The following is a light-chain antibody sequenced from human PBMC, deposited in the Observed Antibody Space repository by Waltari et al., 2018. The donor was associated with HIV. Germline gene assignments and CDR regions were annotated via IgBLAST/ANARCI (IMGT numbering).Light chain of an antibody. J-gene: IGLJ2*01. CDR2: GVS. V-gene: IGLV2-14*01. CDR3: SAYTTYSPLAV. Sequence: QSALTQPASVSGSPGQSITISCTGTSSDIGGYDYVSWYQQHPGKAPKLLIYGVSSRTSGGANRFAGSRSGNTASLTISGLQADDEAHYYCSAYTTYSPLAVFGGGTKLTVL. CDR1: SSDIGGYDY.